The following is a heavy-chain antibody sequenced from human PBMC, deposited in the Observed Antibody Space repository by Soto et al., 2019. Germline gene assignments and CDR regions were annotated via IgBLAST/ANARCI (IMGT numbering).Heavy chain of an antibody. CDR3: ASLQYYYGSGTHTPYYFDY. Sequence: SVKVSCKASGGTFSSYDICWVRQAPGQGLEWMGGIIPIFGTANYAQKFQGRVTITADESTSTAYMELSSLRSEDTAVYYCASLQYYYGSGTHTPYYFDYWGQGTLVTVSS. J-gene: IGHJ4*02. D-gene: IGHD3-10*01. V-gene: IGHV1-69*13. CDR2: IIPIFGTA. CDR1: GGTFSSYD.